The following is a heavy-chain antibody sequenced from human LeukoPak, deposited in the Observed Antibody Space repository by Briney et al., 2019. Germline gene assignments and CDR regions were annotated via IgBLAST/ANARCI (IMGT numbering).Heavy chain of an antibody. J-gene: IGHJ6*04. V-gene: IGHV1-69*06. Sequence: GASVKVSCRASGGTFSSYAISWVRQAPGQGLEWMGGIIPIFGTANYAQKFQGRVTITADKSTSTAYMELSSLRSEDPAVHYCARAGGLQGGYYYYYGMDVWGKGTTVTVSS. D-gene: IGHD2-21*01. CDR2: IIPIFGTA. CDR3: ARAGGLQGGYYYYYGMDV. CDR1: GGTFSSYA.